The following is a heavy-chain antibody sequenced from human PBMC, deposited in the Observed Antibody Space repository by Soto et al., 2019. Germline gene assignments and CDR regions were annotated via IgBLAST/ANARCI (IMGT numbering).Heavy chain of an antibody. Sequence: QVQLQESGPGLVKPSQTLSLTCTVSGDSISSGGYYWSWIRQHPGKGLEWIGYIFSSGGTYYNPSLKSRITMSVDTSKNQFSLKLSSVTAADTAVYYCARDGYSGHDYWGQGTLVTVSS. V-gene: IGHV4-31*03. CDR3: ARDGYSGHDY. J-gene: IGHJ4*02. D-gene: IGHD5-12*01. CDR1: GDSISSGGYY. CDR2: IFSSGGT.